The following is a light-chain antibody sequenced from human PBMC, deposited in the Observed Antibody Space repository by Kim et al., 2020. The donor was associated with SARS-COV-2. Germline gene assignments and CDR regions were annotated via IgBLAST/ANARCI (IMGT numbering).Light chain of an antibody. CDR3: CSYAGSSTFWV. CDR1: SSDVESYNL. CDR2: GVS. V-gene: IGLV2-23*02. J-gene: IGLJ3*02. Sequence: QYITIAGTGTSSDVESYNLVSWDQQRPGKDPKLMIYGVSRRPSGVSNRFSGSKYGNTACLTISGLQAEDEADYYYCSYAGSSTFWVFGGGTQLTVL.